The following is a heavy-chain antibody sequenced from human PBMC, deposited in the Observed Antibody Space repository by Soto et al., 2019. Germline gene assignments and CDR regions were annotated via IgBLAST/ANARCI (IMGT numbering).Heavy chain of an antibody. Sequence: QVQLVQSGAEVKKPGSSVKVSCKASGGTFSSYTISWVRQAPGQGLEWMGRIIPILGIANYAQKFQGRVTITADKSTSTAYMELSSLRSEDTAVYYCARAMVVAQGAFDYWGQGTLVTVSS. V-gene: IGHV1-69*02. CDR2: IIPILGIA. CDR1: GGTFSSYT. D-gene: IGHD2-15*01. CDR3: ARAMVVAQGAFDY. J-gene: IGHJ4*02.